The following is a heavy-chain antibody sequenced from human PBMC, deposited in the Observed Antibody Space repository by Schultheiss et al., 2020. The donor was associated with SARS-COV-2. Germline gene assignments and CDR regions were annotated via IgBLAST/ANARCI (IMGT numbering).Heavy chain of an antibody. Sequence: GGSLRLSCAASGFTFSSYGMHWVRQAPGKGLEWVAVISYDGSNKYYADSVKGRFTISRDNSKNTLYLQMNSLRAEDTAVYYCAKVASSGWYGYLGYWGQGTLVTVSS. CDR2: ISYDGSNK. V-gene: IGHV3-30*18. D-gene: IGHD6-19*01. J-gene: IGHJ4*02. CDR3: AKVASSGWYGYLGY. CDR1: GFTFSSYG.